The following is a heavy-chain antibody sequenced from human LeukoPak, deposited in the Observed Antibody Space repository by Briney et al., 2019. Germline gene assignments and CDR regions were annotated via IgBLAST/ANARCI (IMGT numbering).Heavy chain of an antibody. D-gene: IGHD3-9*01. Sequence: GGSLRLSCAASGFTFSSYSMNWVRQAPGKGLEWVSSISSSSSNIYYADSVKGRVTISRDNAKNSLYLQMNSLRAEDTAVYYCAWINCDILTAGGYWGQGTLVTVSS. J-gene: IGHJ4*02. CDR3: AWINCDILTAGGY. V-gene: IGHV3-21*01. CDR2: ISSSSSNI. CDR1: GFTFSSYS.